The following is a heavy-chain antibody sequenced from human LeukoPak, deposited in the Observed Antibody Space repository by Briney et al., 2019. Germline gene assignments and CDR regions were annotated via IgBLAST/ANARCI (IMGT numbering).Heavy chain of an antibody. V-gene: IGHV4-34*01. D-gene: IGHD3-10*01. Sequence: SETLSLTCAVYGGSFSGYYWSWIRQPPGKGMEWIGEINHSGSTNYNPSLTRRITISVDTSKNQFSLKLSSVTAADTAVYYCARLRMGGYLWSNDYWGQGTLVTVSS. CDR3: ARLRMGGYLWSNDY. CDR2: INHSGST. J-gene: IGHJ4*02. CDR1: GGSFSGYY.